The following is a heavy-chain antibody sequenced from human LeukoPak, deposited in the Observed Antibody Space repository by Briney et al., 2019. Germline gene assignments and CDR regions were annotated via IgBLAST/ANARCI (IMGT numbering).Heavy chain of an antibody. Sequence: PSETLSLTCTVSGGSISSHYWSWIRQPPAEGLEWIGYIYYSGSTNYNPSLKSRVTISVDTSKNQFSLKLSSVTAADTAVYYCARGVVASGAFDIWGQGTMVTVSS. J-gene: IGHJ3*02. CDR2: IYYSGST. CDR3: ARGVVASGAFDI. V-gene: IGHV4-59*11. D-gene: IGHD3-22*01. CDR1: GGSISSHY.